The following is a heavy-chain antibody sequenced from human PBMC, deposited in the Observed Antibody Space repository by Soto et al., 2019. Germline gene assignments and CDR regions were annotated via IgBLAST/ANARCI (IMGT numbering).Heavy chain of an antibody. J-gene: IGHJ4*02. CDR3: ARLHSSSWSHCPY. CDR2: IYPGDSDT. CDR1: GYSFTSYW. V-gene: IGHV5-51*01. Sequence: GESLKISCKGSGYSFTSYWIGWVRQMPGKGLEWMGIIYPGDSDTRYSPSFQGQVTISVDKSISTAYLQWGSLKATDTAMYYCARLHSSSWSHCPYWGQGTLVTVSS. D-gene: IGHD6-13*01.